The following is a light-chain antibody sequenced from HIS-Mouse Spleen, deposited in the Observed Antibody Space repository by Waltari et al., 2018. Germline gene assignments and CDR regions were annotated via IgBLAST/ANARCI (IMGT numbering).Light chain of an antibody. CDR1: SSYVGGYNY. V-gene: IGLV2-11*01. CDR3: CSYAGSY. Sequence: QSALTQPRPVSGSPGQSVTISCTGTSSYVGGYNYVSWYQQHPGKAPKLMIYDVSKRPSGVPDRFSGSKSGNTASLTISGLQAEDEADYYCCSYAGSYFGGGTKLTVL. CDR2: DVS. J-gene: IGLJ2*01.